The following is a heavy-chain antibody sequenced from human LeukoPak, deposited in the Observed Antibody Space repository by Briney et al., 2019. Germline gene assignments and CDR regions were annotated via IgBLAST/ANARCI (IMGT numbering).Heavy chain of an antibody. J-gene: IGHJ5*02. CDR2: IIPMFGTP. CDR1: GDTFTTYA. CDR3: ARAGIPGYCTNVTCSNWLDP. Sequence: ASVKVSCKTSGDTFTTYAIIWVRQAPGQGLEWMGGIIPMFGTPNYAQRLQGRVTITADKSTKTAYMELSSPRSEDTAVYYCARAGIPGYCTNVTCSNWLDPWGQGTLVTVSS. V-gene: IGHV1-69*06. D-gene: IGHD2-8*01.